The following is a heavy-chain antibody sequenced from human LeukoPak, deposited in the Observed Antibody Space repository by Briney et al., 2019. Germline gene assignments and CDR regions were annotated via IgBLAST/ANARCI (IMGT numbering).Heavy chain of an antibody. CDR2: ISVYTGNT. D-gene: IGHD4/OR15-4a*01. CDR3: ARESRVPDAFDI. CDR1: GYTFTSYG. J-gene: IGHJ3*02. Sequence: ASVKVSCKASGYTFTSYGITWVRQAPGQGLEWMGRISVYTGNTNYAQKLQGRVTMTTDTSTNTAYMELRSLRSDDTAVYYCARESRVPDAFDIWGQGTMVTVSS. V-gene: IGHV1-18*01.